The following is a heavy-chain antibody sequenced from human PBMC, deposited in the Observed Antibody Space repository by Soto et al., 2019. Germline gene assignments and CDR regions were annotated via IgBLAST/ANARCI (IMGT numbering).Heavy chain of an antibody. V-gene: IGHV3-23*01. J-gene: IGHJ6*02. CDR2: ISGSGGST. Sequence: VGSLRLSCAASGFTFSSYAMSWVRQAPGKGLEWVSAISGSGGSTYYADSVKGRFTISRDNSKNTLYLQMNSLRAEDTAVYYCATRIAAAGTEAGYYYYGMDVWGQGTTVTVSS. CDR3: ATRIAAAGTEAGYYYYGMDV. D-gene: IGHD6-13*01. CDR1: GFTFSSYA.